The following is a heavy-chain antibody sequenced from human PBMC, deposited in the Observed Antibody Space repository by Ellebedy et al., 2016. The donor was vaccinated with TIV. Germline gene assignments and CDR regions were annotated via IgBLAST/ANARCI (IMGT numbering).Heavy chain of an antibody. CDR3: AKRTNIPAPFQH. CDR2: INPNGGST. CDR1: GYTFTNYF. J-gene: IGHJ1*01. V-gene: IGHV1-46*01. Sequence: AASVKVSCKASGYTFTNYFMHWVRQAPGQGLEWMAIINPNGGSTNYAQKFQGRLAVTRDTSTSTIYMELSSLRSEDTAVYYCAKRTNIPAPFQHWGQGTLVTVSS. D-gene: IGHD2/OR15-2a*01.